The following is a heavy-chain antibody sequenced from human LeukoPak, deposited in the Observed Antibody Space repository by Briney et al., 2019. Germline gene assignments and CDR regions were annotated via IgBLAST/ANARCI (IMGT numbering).Heavy chain of an antibody. D-gene: IGHD2-15*01. CDR3: ARKDRYCSGGGCYSWWFDP. J-gene: IGHJ5*02. CDR1: GGTFSSYA. V-gene: IGHV1-69*06. Sequence: SVKVSCKASGGTFSSYAISWVRQAPGQGLEWMGGIIPIFGTANYAQKFQGRVTITADKSTSTAYMELSSLRSEDTAVYYCARKDRYCSGGGCYSWWFDPWGQGTLVTVSS. CDR2: IIPIFGTA.